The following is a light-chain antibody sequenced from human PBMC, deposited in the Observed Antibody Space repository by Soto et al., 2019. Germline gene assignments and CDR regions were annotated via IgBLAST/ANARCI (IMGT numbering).Light chain of an antibody. CDR1: SSDVGGYNY. Sequence: QSALTQPASVSGSPGQSITISCTGTSSDVGGYNYVCWYKQHPGKAPQLMIYEVTNRPSGFSDRFSGSKSGNTASLTISGLQAEDEADYYCSSYTSSSTLYVFGTGTKLTVL. CDR3: SSYTSSSTLYV. CDR2: EVT. V-gene: IGLV2-14*01. J-gene: IGLJ1*01.